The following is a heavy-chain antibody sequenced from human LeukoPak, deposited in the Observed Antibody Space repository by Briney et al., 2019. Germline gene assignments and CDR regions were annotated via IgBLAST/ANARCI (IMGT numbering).Heavy chain of an antibody. J-gene: IGHJ3*02. D-gene: IGHD6-19*01. CDR2: IYHSGST. CDR3: ASGTSGWFDAFDI. CDR1: GGSMNGYY. V-gene: IGHV4-59*01. Sequence: SETLSLTCTVSGGSMNGYYWSWIRQPPGKGLEWIGYIYHSGSTNYNPSLRSRVTISVDTSNNQFSLELNFVTAADTAVYYCASGTSGWFDAFDIWGQGTMVTVSS.